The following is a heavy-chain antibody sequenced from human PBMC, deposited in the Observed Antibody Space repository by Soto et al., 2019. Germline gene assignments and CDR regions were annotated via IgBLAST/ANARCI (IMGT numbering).Heavy chain of an antibody. Sequence: GGSLRLSCAASGFTFSAYSMNWVRQAPGKGLEWMANIKQDGSEKYYVDSVKGRFTISRDNAKNSLYLQMNSLRAEDTAVYYCARDLPDSSGWYEAFDIWGQGTMVTVSS. CDR3: ARDLPDSSGWYEAFDI. CDR1: GFTFSAYS. CDR2: IKQDGSEK. D-gene: IGHD6-19*01. V-gene: IGHV3-7*03. J-gene: IGHJ3*02.